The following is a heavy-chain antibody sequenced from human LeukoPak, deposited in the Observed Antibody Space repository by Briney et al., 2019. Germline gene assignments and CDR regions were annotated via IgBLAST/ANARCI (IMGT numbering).Heavy chain of an antibody. CDR1: GGTFSSYA. Sequence: SVKVSCKASGGTFSSYAISWVRQAPGQGLEWVGGIIPIFGTANYAQKFQGRVTITADESTSTAYMELSSLRSEDTAVYYCARGGDFRSSPRLMVGFDPWGQGTLVTVSS. V-gene: IGHV1-69*13. J-gene: IGHJ5*02. D-gene: IGHD2-8*01. CDR2: IIPIFGTA. CDR3: ARGGDFRSSPRLMVGFDP.